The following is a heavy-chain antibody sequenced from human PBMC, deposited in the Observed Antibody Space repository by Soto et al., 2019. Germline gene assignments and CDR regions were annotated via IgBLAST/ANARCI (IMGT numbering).Heavy chain of an antibody. CDR1: GGSFSGYY. V-gene: IGHV4-34*01. D-gene: IGHD5-12*01. CDR2: INHSGST. J-gene: IGHJ4*02. CDR3: ARERWLRRVFDY. Sequence: QVQLQQWGAGLLKPSETLSLTCAVYGGSFSGYYWSWIRQPPGKGLEWIGEINHSGSTNYNPSLKSRVTISVDTSKNQFSLKLSSVTAADTAVYYCARERWLRRVFDYWGQGTLVTVSS.